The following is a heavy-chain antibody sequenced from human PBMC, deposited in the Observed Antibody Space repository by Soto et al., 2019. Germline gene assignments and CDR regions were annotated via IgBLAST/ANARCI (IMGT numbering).Heavy chain of an antibody. Sequence: SVKVSCKXSGGSFNSYAISWVRQAPGQGLEWMGGIIPMFGSVNYAQKFQGRVTITADESTSTTNMALSSLRSDDTAVYYCARGYQLLTGYFDSWGQGTLVTVSS. CDR2: IIPMFGSV. D-gene: IGHD2-2*01. J-gene: IGHJ4*02. CDR3: ARGYQLLTGYFDS. CDR1: GGSFNSYA. V-gene: IGHV1-69*13.